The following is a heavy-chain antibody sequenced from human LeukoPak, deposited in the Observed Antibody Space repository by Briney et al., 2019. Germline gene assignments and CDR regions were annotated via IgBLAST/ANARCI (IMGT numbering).Heavy chain of an antibody. V-gene: IGHV4-39*01. CDR1: GGSISSSSDY. D-gene: IGHD4/OR15-4a*01. Sequence: PSETLSLTCTVSGGSISSSSDYWGWIRQAPGKGLEWIGRIYYHENTYYNSSLKSRVTISVDTSKNQFSLKLNSVTAADTAVYFCARRDYSAAYWKHFDYLGQGTLVTVSS. CDR3: ARRDYSAAYWKHFDY. CDR2: IYYHENT. J-gene: IGHJ4*02.